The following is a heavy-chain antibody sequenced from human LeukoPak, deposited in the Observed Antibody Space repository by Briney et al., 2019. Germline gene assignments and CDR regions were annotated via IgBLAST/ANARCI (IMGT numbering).Heavy chain of an antibody. CDR3: ARYCSSTSCYGYFDY. CDR1: GYTLTELS. CDR2: FDPEDGET. D-gene: IGHD2-2*01. Sequence: ASVKVSCKVSGYTLTELSMHWVRQAPGKGLEWMGGFDPEDGETIYAQKFQGRVTMTEDTSTDTAYMELSSLRSEDTAVYYCARYCSSTSCYGYFDYWGQGTLVTVSS. V-gene: IGHV1-24*01. J-gene: IGHJ4*02.